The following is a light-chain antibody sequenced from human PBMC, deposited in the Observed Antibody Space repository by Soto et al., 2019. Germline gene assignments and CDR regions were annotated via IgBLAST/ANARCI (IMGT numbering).Light chain of an antibody. J-gene: IGKJ1*01. V-gene: IGKV1-5*01. Sequence: DIQMSQSPSTLPASVGDRVTITCRASQSISNSLAGDQQKLGTAAKVLIYHASNLQSGVPSRVSGSGSGTEFIFTISSRQPDEFATYYFQQYNSYSFGQGTKVDI. CDR1: QSISNS. CDR2: HAS. CDR3: QQYNSYS.